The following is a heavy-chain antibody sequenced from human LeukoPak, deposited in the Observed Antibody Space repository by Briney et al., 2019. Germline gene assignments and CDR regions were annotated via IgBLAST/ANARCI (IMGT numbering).Heavy chain of an antibody. CDR1: GFTVSSNY. V-gene: IGHV3-66*01. Sequence: GGSLRLSCAASGFTVSSNYMSWVRQAPGKGLKWVSVIYSGGSTYYADSVKGRFTISRDNSKNTLYLQMNSLRAEDTAVYYCAKDQTKDCSSTSCSPFDPWGQGTLVTVSS. J-gene: IGHJ5*02. CDR2: IYSGGST. D-gene: IGHD2-2*01. CDR3: AKDQTKDCSSTSCSPFDP.